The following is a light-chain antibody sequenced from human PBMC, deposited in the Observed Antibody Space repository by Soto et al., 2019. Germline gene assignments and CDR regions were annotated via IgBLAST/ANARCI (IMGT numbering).Light chain of an antibody. CDR3: QHYYTYPWT. CDR1: QDISNY. Sequence: IRMTQSPSSLSASTGDRVTITCRASQDISNYLVWYQQKPGKAPKVLIHAASTLQGGVSSRFSGSGSGTDFTLTINSLQSEDFATYYCQHYYTYPWTFGQGTKVE. J-gene: IGKJ1*01. CDR2: AAS. V-gene: IGKV1-8*01.